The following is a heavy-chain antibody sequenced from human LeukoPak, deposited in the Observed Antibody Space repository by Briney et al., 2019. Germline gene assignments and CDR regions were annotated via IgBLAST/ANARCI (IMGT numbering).Heavy chain of an antibody. CDR3: ARDRDGMDV. D-gene: IGHD3-10*01. CDR2: INPNSDGT. CDR1: GYTFTDYY. J-gene: IGHJ6*02. Sequence: ASVNVSCKASGYTFTDYYMHWVRQAPGQGLEWMGWINPNSDGTNYAQKVEGRVTMTRDTATSTTYMDVSRLRSDDTAVYYCARDRDGMDVWGQGTTVTVSS. V-gene: IGHV1-2*02.